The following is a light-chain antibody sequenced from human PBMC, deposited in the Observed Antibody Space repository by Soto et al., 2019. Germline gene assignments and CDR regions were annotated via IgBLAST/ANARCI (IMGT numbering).Light chain of an antibody. CDR2: GAS. CDR3: QQYNSWPPYT. V-gene: IGKV3-15*01. J-gene: IGKJ2*01. CDR1: QSVSSN. Sequence: EVEMTQSPATVSVSPGERVTLSCRASQSVSSNVAWYQQKPGPAPRVLIFGASTRATGTPARFSGSRSGTEFTLTISSLQPEDFAGYYCQQYNSWPPYTFGQGTKVDIK.